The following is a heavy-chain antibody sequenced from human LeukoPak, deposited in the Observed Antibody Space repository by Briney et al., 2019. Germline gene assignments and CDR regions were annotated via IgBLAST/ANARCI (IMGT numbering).Heavy chain of an antibody. CDR3: AKYPRLRLPFFDY. V-gene: IGHV3-23*01. Sequence: GGSLRLSCAASGFTFSTYTMYWVRHPPGKRLEWVSIIGNNGGGIHYADSVRGRFTISRDNSKNALYLQMNSLRVEDTAVYYCAKYPRLRLPFFDYWGQGTLVTVSS. D-gene: IGHD4-17*01. J-gene: IGHJ4*02. CDR2: IGNNGGGI. CDR1: GFTFSTYT.